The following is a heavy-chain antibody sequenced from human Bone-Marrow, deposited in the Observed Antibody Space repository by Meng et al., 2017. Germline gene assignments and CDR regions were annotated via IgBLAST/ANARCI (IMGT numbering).Heavy chain of an antibody. CDR1: GYTSTSYD. CDR3: ARAAYGDYGVDY. Sequence: RYGAKVNKPWASMKRPVKPSGYTSTSYDINWVPQSTGQGLEWMGWMKPNSGNTGYAQKFQGRVTITRNTSISTAYMGLSSLRSEDTAVYYCARAAYGDYGVDYWGQGTLVTVPS. D-gene: IGHD4-17*01. CDR2: MKPNSGNT. V-gene: IGHV1-8*03. J-gene: IGHJ4*02.